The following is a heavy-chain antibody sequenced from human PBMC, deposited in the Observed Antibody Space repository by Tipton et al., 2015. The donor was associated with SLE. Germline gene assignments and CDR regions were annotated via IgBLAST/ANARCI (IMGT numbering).Heavy chain of an antibody. V-gene: IGHV4-39*07. CDR1: GGSISSSSYY. J-gene: IGHJ6*02. CDR3: ARRGYSGYEDSYYGMDV. Sequence: TLSLTCTVSGGSISSSSYYWGWIRQPPGKGLEWIGSIYYSGSTYYNPSLKSRVTISVDTSKNQFSLKVSSVTAADTAVYYCARRGYSGYEDSYYGMDVWGQGTTVTVSS. D-gene: IGHD5-12*01. CDR2: IYYSGST.